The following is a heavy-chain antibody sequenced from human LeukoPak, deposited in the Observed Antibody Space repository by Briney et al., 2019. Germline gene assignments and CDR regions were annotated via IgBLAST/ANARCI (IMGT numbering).Heavy chain of an antibody. V-gene: IGHV3-30-3*01. CDR3: ARDPSSSSGDFDH. CDR1: GFTFSSYA. D-gene: IGHD6-6*01. Sequence: PGGSLRLSCAASGFTFSSYAMHWVRQAPGKGLEWVAVISYDGSNKYYADSVKGRFTISSDNSKNTLYLQMNTARAEATAVYYCARDPSSSSGDFDHWGRGTLVTVSS. J-gene: IGHJ4*02. CDR2: ISYDGSNK.